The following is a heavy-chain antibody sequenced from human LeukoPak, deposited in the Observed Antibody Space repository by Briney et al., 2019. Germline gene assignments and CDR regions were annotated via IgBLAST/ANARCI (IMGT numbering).Heavy chain of an antibody. J-gene: IGHJ3*02. V-gene: IGHV3-21*01. D-gene: IGHD1-26*01. Sequence: GGSLRLSCAASGFTFSSYSMNWVRQAPGKGLEWVSSISSSSSYIYYADSVKGRFTISRDNAKNSLYLQMNSLRAEDTAVYYCARVGSRWEPNDAFDIWGQGTMVTVSS. CDR2: ISSSSSYI. CDR1: GFTFSSYS. CDR3: ARVGSRWEPNDAFDI.